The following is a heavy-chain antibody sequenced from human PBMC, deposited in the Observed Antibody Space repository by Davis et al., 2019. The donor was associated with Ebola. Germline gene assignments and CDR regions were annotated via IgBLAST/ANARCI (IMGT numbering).Heavy chain of an antibody. CDR3: ATGADMLIDY. CDR1: GDSVSSGRYH. CDR2: IYYTGGT. Sequence: PGGSLRLSCSVSGDSVSSGRYHWSCIRQPPGKGLVWPGYIYYTGGTKYNPSLKSRVTTSLDTSKNQFPLRLSSVAAPDTAVYYWATGADMLIDYWGQGTLVTVSS. D-gene: IGHD3-9*01. J-gene: IGHJ4*02. V-gene: IGHV4-61*01.